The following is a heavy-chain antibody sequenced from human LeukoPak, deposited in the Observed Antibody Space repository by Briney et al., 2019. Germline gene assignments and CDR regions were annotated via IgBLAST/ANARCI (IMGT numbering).Heavy chain of an antibody. Sequence: ASVKVSCKASGGTFSSYAISWVRQAPGQGLEWMGGIIPIFGTANYAQKFQGRVTITADESTSTAYMELSSLRSEDTAVYYCARSAQGCSSTSCPQQIDYWGQGTLVTVSS. CDR1: GGTFSSYA. CDR3: ARSAQGCSSTSCPQQIDY. D-gene: IGHD2-2*01. J-gene: IGHJ4*02. CDR2: IIPIFGTA. V-gene: IGHV1-69*13.